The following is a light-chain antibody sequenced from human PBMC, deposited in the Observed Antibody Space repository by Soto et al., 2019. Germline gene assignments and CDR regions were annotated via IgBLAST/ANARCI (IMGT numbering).Light chain of an antibody. V-gene: IGKV1-6*01. J-gene: IGKJ1*01. Sequence: AIQMTQSPSSLSASVGDRVTITCRASQGIRNDLGWDQQKPGKAPKRLIYSASSLQSGVPSSFSGSGSGTDFTLTISSLQPEDFATSYCIQDYNYPWTFGQGTKVEIK. CDR2: SAS. CDR3: IQDYNYPWT. CDR1: QGIRND.